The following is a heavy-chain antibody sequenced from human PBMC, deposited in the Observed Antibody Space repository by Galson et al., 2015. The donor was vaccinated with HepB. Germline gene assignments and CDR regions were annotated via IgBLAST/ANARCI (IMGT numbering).Heavy chain of an antibody. Sequence: SLRLSCAASGFTFSSYAMHWVRQAPGKGLEWVAVISYDGSNKYYADSVKGRFTISRDNSKNTLYLQMNSLRAEDTAVYYCARDTLGSGTFDYWGQGTLVTVSS. CDR2: ISYDGSNK. J-gene: IGHJ4*02. CDR3: ARDTLGSGTFDY. V-gene: IGHV3-30*04. D-gene: IGHD3-10*01. CDR1: GFTFSSYA.